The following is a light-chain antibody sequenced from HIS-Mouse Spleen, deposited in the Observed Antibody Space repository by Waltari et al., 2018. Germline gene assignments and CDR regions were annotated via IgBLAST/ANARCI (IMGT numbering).Light chain of an antibody. V-gene: IGLV3-16*01. CDR3: LSADSSGTYPV. CDR1: ALPTKY. Sequence: SYELTQPPSVSVSLGQMARITCAGEALPTKYAYWYQQKPGQFPVLVIYKDSERPSGIPERFSGSSSGTIGTLTISGVQAEDEADYYCLSADSSGTYPVFGGGTKLTVL. J-gene: IGLJ2*01. CDR2: KDS.